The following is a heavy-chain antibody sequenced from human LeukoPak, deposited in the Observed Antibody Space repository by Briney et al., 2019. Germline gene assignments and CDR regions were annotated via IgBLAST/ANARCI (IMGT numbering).Heavy chain of an antibody. D-gene: IGHD4-23*01. Sequence: TLXLTCTVSGGSISSGGYYWSWIRQPPGKGLEWIGYIYHSGSTYYNPSLKSRVTISVDRSKNQFSLKLSSVTAADTAVYYCARRVGGWELYWFDLWGQGTLVTVSS. CDR3: ARRVGGWELYWFDL. J-gene: IGHJ5*02. CDR2: IYHSGST. CDR1: GGSISSGGYY. V-gene: IGHV4-30-2*01.